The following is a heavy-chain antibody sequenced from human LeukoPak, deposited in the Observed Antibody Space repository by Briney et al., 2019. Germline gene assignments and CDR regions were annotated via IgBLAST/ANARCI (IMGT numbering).Heavy chain of an antibody. CDR1: GYTFTSYG. Sequence: GASVKVSCKASGYTFTSYGISWVRQAPGQGLEWMGWISAYNGNTNYAQKLQGRVTMTTDTSTSTAYMELRSLRSDDTAVYYCARRAMVRGVITNWFDPWGQGTLVTVSS. D-gene: IGHD3-10*01. CDR3: ARRAMVRGVITNWFDP. J-gene: IGHJ5*02. CDR2: ISAYNGNT. V-gene: IGHV1-18*01.